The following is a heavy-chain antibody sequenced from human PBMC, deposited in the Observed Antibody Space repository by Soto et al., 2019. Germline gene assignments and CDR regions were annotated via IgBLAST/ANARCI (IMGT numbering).Heavy chain of an antibody. J-gene: IGHJ6*03. CDR2: IKPDGSEK. CDR3: ARVVSSPYRKQLVPYYYYYMDV. V-gene: IGHV3-7*01. CDR1: GFTFSSYW. D-gene: IGHD6-13*01. Sequence: PGGALRLSCAASGFTFSSYWMSWVRQAPGKGLEWVANIKPDGSEKYYVDSVKGRFTISRDNAKNSLSLQMNSLRAEDAALYYCARVVSSPYRKQLVPYYYYYMDVWGKGTTVTVSS.